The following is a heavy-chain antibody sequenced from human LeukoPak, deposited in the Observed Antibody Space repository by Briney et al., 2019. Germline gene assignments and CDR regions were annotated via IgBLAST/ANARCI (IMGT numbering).Heavy chain of an antibody. J-gene: IGHJ4*02. Sequence: ASVKVSCKVSGYTLTELSMHWVRQAPGKGLEWMGGFDPEDGETIYAQKFQGRVTMTEDTSTDTAYMELSSLRSEDTAVYYCATVAIRDTLRYFDWLFEIDYWGQGTLVTVSS. V-gene: IGHV1-24*01. CDR1: GYTLTELS. CDR3: ATVAIRDTLRYFDWLFEIDY. CDR2: FDPEDGET. D-gene: IGHD3-9*01.